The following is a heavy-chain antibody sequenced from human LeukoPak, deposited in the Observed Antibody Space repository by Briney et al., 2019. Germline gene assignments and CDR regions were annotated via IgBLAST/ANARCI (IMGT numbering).Heavy chain of an antibody. V-gene: IGHV4-34*01. CDR1: AESFSDYY. CDR2: INHSGST. Sequence: SETLSLTCAVYAESFSDYYWSWIRQPPGKGLEWIGEINHSGSTYYNPSLKSRVTISVDTSKNQFSLKLSSVTAADTAVYYCASISNWNYGGWFDPWGQGTLVTVSS. D-gene: IGHD1-7*01. CDR3: ASISNWNYGGWFDP. J-gene: IGHJ5*02.